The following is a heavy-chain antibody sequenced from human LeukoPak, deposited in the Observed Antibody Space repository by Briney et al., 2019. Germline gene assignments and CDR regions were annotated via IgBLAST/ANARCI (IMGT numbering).Heavy chain of an antibody. J-gene: IGHJ5*02. Sequence: SETLSLTCTVSGGSLSSSSHFWGWIRQPPGKGLEWIGTISYSGSALYNPSLKSRVTISVDTSKNQCSLKLNSVTAADTAVYFCARDLRSNWFDPWGQGTLVTVSS. CDR2: ISYSGSA. CDR1: GGSLSSSSHF. V-gene: IGHV4-39*07. CDR3: ARDLRSNWFDP.